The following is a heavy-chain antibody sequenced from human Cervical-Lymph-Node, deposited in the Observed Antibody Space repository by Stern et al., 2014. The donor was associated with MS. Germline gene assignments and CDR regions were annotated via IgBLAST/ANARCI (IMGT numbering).Heavy chain of an antibody. CDR2: IYYNGKP. J-gene: IGHJ5*01. D-gene: IGHD2-21*02. Sequence: QLQLQESGSRLVKPSQTLSLTCAVSGDSMTKGGFSWSWIRQPPGQGLEWIGHIYYNGKPYLNPSFMSRVPLSIDTSQRQFSLTLSSVTAADTAVYYCARTRMVTVVGWFDSWGQGALVTVSS. V-gene: IGHV4-30-2*01. CDR3: ARTRMVTVVGWFDS. CDR1: GDSMTKGGFS.